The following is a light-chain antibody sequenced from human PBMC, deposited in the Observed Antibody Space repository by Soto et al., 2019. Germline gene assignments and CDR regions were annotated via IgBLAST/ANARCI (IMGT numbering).Light chain of an antibody. V-gene: IGKV2-28*01. CDR3: MQALQGLT. Sequence: DIVMTQSPLSLPVTPGEPASISCRSSQSLLHSNGYNYLDWYPQKPGQSPQLLIYLGSNRASGVPDRFSGSGSGTDFTLKISRVEAEDVGVYYCMQALQGLTFGGGTKVEIK. CDR1: QSLLHSNGYNY. J-gene: IGKJ4*01. CDR2: LGS.